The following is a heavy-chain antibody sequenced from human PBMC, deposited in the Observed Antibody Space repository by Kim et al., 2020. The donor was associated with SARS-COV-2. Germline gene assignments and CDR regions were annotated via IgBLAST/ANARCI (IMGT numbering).Heavy chain of an antibody. V-gene: IGHV3-21*01. D-gene: IGHD3-16*01. CDR3: STARGIGPYGFDI. Sequence: GGSLRLSCAASGFTASGFTFRDSCFNWVRQAPGKGLEWVSSISYDSSYIYYADSVRGRFTVSRDDTTNSLFLQMDSLRDEDTAVYYCSTARGIGPYGFDIWGQGTTVAVSS. CDR2: ISYDSSYI. CDR1: GFTFRDSC. J-gene: IGHJ3*02.